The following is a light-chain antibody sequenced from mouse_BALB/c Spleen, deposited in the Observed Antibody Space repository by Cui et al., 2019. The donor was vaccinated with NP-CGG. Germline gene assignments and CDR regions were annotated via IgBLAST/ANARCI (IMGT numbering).Light chain of an antibody. Sequence: HAAVTQEYALTTSPGETVTFTCRSSTGAVTTSNYANWVQEKPDHLFTGLIGGTNNRAPGVPARFSGSLIGDKAALTITGAQTEDEAIYFCALWYSNHWVFGGGTKLTVL. CDR3: ALWYSNHWV. CDR2: GTN. V-gene: IGLV1*01. J-gene: IGLJ1*01. CDR1: TGAVTTSNY.